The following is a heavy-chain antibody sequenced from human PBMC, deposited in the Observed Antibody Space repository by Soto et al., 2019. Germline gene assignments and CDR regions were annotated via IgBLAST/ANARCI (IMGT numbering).Heavy chain of an antibody. Sequence: QVQLQETGPGLVKPSETLSLTCTVPGGSISSGDYYWSWIRQSPGKGLEWIGYSHHSGSTYYNPSLKTRATMSVDSSRNQFSLKLTSVTAADTAVYYCAREYNKSGYRRLDPWGQGTLVTVSS. D-gene: IGHD3-22*01. CDR2: SHHSGST. J-gene: IGHJ5*02. V-gene: IGHV4-30-4*01. CDR3: AREYNKSGYRRLDP. CDR1: GGSISSGDYY.